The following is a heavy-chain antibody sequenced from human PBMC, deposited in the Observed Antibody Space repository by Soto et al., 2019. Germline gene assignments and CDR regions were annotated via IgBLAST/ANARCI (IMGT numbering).Heavy chain of an antibody. J-gene: IGHJ4*02. V-gene: IGHV4-30-2*01. Sequence: SETLSLTCAVSGGSISSGGYSWSWIRQPPGKGLEWIGYIYHSGSTYYNPSLKSRVTISVDRSKNQFSLKLSSVTAADTAVYYCARASYSSGWQYYLDYWGQGTLVTVSS. CDR1: GGSISSGGYS. D-gene: IGHD6-19*01. CDR3: ARASYSSGWQYYLDY. CDR2: IYHSGST.